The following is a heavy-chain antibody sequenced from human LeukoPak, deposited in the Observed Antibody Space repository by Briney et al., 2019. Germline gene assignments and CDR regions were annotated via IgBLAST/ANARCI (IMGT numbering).Heavy chain of an antibody. J-gene: IGHJ4*02. D-gene: IGHD3-10*02. CDR1: GFTFSSYA. CDR3: AKDPPMYGLGYFDY. CDR2: TSGSGGST. V-gene: IGHV3-23*01. Sequence: PGGSLRLSCAASGFTFSSYAMSWVRQAPGKGLEWVSATSGSGGSTYYADSVRGRFTISRDNSKNTLYLQMNSLRAEDTAVYYCAKDPPMYGLGYFDYWGQGTLVTVSS.